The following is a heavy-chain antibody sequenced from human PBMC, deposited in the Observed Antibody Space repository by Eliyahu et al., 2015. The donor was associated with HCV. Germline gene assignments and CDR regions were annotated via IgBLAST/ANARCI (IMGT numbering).Heavy chain of an antibody. CDR2: MYKRXRT. V-gene: IGHV4-31*03. D-gene: IGHD2-2*01. Sequence: QVQLQESGPGLVEPSQTLSLTCTVXGGSLRRGGXFWSWIRQHPXKELEXIXYMYKRXRTYYNPXLKSRVTISVDTSENQFSLKLSSVTAADTAVYYCAKLGYCSSITCPRGGGFDIWGQGTMVTVSS. J-gene: IGHJ3*02. CDR1: GGSLRRGGXF. CDR3: AKLGYCSSITCPRGGGFDI.